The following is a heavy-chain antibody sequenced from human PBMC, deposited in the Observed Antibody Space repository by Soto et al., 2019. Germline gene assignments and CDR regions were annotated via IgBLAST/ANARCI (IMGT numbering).Heavy chain of an antibody. Sequence: GGSLRLSCAASGFTFSSYAMSWVRKDPGKGLEWVSAISGRGGSTYYADSVKGRFTISRGNSKNTLYLQMNSLRAEDTAVYYCAKVGRPRPVWYYGMDVWGQGTTVTVSS. CDR3: AKVGRPRPVWYYGMDV. CDR2: ISGRGGST. D-gene: IGHD2-8*01. CDR1: GFTFSSYA. V-gene: IGHV3-23*01. J-gene: IGHJ6*02.